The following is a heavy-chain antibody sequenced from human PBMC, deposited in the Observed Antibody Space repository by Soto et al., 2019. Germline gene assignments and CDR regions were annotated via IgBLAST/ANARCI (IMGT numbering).Heavy chain of an antibody. Sequence: QVHLVQSGAEVKKPGASVKASCKASGYTFTNYGISWVRLAPGQGLEWMGWISANNGNTNYEQKLQGRVTITTDTSTSTAYRELRSLRSDDTAVYYCARDRGSYALDYWGQGTLVTVSS. CDR1: GYTFTNYG. V-gene: IGHV1-18*01. CDR2: ISANNGNT. D-gene: IGHD1-26*01. CDR3: ARDRGSYALDY. J-gene: IGHJ4*02.